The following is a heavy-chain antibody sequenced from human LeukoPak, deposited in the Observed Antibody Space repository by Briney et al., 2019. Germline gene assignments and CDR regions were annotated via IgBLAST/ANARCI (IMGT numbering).Heavy chain of an antibody. Sequence: SETLSLTCAVSGYSISSGYYWGWIRQPPGKGPEWIGSIYHSGSTYCNPSLKSRVTISVDTSKNQFSLKLSSVTAADTAVYYCARLYGSSTGGEAFDIWGQGTMVTVSS. CDR2: IYHSGST. CDR3: ARLYGSSTGGEAFDI. J-gene: IGHJ3*02. V-gene: IGHV4-38-2*01. D-gene: IGHD2/OR15-2a*01. CDR1: GYSISSGYY.